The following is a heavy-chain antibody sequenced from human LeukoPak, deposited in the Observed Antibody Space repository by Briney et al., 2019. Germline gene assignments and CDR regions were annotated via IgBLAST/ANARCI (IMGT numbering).Heavy chain of an antibody. CDR1: GFTISSKY. D-gene: IGHD3-3*01. Sequence: GGSLRLSCAASGFTISSKYINWVRQAPGKGLEWVSVIYSGGSTHYADSVKGRFTISRDNSKNTLYLQMNSLRTEDTAVYYCAREEALFLDYWGQGTLVTVSS. J-gene: IGHJ4*02. CDR2: IYSGGST. V-gene: IGHV3-53*05. CDR3: AREEALFLDY.